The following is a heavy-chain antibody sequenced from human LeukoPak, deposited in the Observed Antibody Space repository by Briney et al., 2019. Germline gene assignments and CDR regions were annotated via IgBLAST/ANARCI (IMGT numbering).Heavy chain of an antibody. J-gene: IGHJ4*02. D-gene: IGHD3-10*01. Sequence: SETLSLTCTVSGGSISNYYWSWIRQPPGKGLEWIGHIYYSGATKYNPSLKSRITISVDTSKDQFSLMLSSVTAADTAVYYCARFGITVVRGGKYYFDYWGQGTLVTVSS. CDR1: GGSISNYY. CDR3: ARFGITVVRGGKYYFDY. CDR2: IYYSGAT. V-gene: IGHV4-59*08.